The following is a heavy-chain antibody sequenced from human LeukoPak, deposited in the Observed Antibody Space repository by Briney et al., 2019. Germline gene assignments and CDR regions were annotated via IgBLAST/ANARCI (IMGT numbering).Heavy chain of an antibody. Sequence: SETLSLTCTVSGGSISSYYWSWIRQPPGKGLEWIGYIYYSGSTNYNPSLKSRVTISVDTSKNQFSLKLSSVTAADTAVYYCARGNYYDSSGYYWHYYYMDVWGKGTTVTVSS. CDR3: ARGNYYDSSGYYWHYYYMDV. CDR1: GGSISSYY. J-gene: IGHJ6*03. D-gene: IGHD3-22*01. CDR2: IYYSGST. V-gene: IGHV4-59*01.